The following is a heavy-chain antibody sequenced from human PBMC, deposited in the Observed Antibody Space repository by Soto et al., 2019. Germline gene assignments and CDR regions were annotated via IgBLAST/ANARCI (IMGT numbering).Heavy chain of an antibody. J-gene: IGHJ6*02. D-gene: IGHD3-16*02. CDR1: GFTFSSYG. CDR2: ISYDGSNK. Sequence: PGGSLRLSCAASGFTFSSYGMHWVRQAPGKGLEWVAVISYDGSNKYYADSVKGRFTISRDNSKNTLYLQMNSLRAEDTAVYYCAKDLSVKSYYYYYGMDVWGQGTTVTVS. CDR3: AKDLSVKSYYYYYGMDV. V-gene: IGHV3-30*18.